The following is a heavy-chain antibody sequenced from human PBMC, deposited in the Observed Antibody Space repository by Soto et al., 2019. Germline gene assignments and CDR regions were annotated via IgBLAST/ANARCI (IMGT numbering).Heavy chain of an antibody. CDR1: GGSISSGGYY. J-gene: IGHJ4*02. Sequence: PSETLSLTCIVSGGSISSGGYYWSWIRQHPGKGLEWIGYIYYSGSTYYNPSLKSRVTISVDTSKNQFSLKLSSVTAADTAVYYCAREPYSVSGKRLFDSWGQGTLVTVSS. CDR3: AREPYSVSGKRLFDS. CDR2: IYYSGST. V-gene: IGHV4-31*03. D-gene: IGHD3-10*01.